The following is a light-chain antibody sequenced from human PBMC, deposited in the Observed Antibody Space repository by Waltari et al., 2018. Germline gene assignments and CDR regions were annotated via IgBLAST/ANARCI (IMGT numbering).Light chain of an antibody. V-gene: IGKV4-1*01. Sequence: DIVISHCPDSLAVSLGVRETTHRKSRQSVLSSSDNNNYLAWYQQKPGQPPKLFIYWSSTRDSGVPDRFSGSGSGTDFALTISSLQAEDVAVYYCQHYYTSPPTFGGGTKVEIK. CDR3: QHYYTSPPT. CDR1: QSVLSSSDNNNY. CDR2: WSS. J-gene: IGKJ4*01.